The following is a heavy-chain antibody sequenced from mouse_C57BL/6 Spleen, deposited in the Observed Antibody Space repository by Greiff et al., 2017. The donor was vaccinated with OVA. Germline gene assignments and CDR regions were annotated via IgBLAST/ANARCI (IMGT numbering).Heavy chain of an antibody. V-gene: IGHV3-5*01. CDR2: IYYSGTI. D-gene: IGHD2-1*01. Sequence: EVKLVESGPGLVKPSQTVFLTCTVTGISITTGNYRWSWIRQFPGNKLEWIGYIYYSGTITYNPSLTSRTTITRDTPKNQFFLEMNSLTAEDTATYYCARGGIYYGNFYAMDYWGQGTSVTVSS. CDR1: GISITTGNYR. CDR3: ARGGIYYGNFYAMDY. J-gene: IGHJ4*01.